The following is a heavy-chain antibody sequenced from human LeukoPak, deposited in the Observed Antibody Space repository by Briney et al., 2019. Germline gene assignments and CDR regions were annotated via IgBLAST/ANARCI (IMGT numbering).Heavy chain of an antibody. CDR1: GYTFTGYY. V-gene: IGHV1-2*02. CDR2: INPNSGGT. CDR3: ASGDTPTGSSSWYVWGVIDY. D-gene: IGHD6-13*01. Sequence: ASVKVSCKASGYTFTGYYMHWVRQAPGQGLEWMGWINPNSGGTNYAQKFQGRVTMTRDTSISTAYMELSRLRSDDTAVYYCASGDTPTGSSSWYVWGVIDYWGQGTLVTVSS. J-gene: IGHJ4*02.